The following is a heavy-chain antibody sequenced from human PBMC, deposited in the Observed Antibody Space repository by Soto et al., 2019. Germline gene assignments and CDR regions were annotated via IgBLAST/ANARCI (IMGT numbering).Heavy chain of an antibody. CDR1: GFPFSIYG. CDR3: AKAVSQWLGY. D-gene: IGHD6-19*01. J-gene: IGHJ4*02. CDR2: ISYDGSNK. Sequence: GGSLRLSCAASGFPFSIYGMHWVRQSPGKGLEWVAVISYDGSNKYYADSVKGRFTISRDNSKNTLYLQMNSLRAEDTAVYYCAKAVSQWLGYWYQGPLVTVSS. V-gene: IGHV3-30*18.